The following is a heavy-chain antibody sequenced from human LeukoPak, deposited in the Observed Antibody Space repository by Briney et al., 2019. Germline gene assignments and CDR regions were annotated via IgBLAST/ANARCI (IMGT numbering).Heavy chain of an antibody. J-gene: IGHJ4*02. CDR1: GFTVSSNY. Sequence: PGGSLRLSCAASGFTVSSNYMSWVRQAPGKGLEWVSVIYSGGSTYYADSVKGRFTISRDNSKNTLYLQMNSLRAEDTAVYYCARAGSGYDFIIDYWGQGTLVTASS. CDR2: IYSGGST. V-gene: IGHV3-66*01. CDR3: ARAGSGYDFIIDY. D-gene: IGHD5-12*01.